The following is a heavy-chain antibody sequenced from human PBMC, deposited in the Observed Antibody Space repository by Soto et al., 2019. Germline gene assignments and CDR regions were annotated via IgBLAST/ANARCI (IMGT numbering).Heavy chain of an antibody. V-gene: IGHV3-48*02. D-gene: IGHD1-1*01. Sequence: EVQLVESGGGLVQPGGSLRLSCAASGFTFIIYNMNWVRQAPGKGLEWVSHISSSSSSIYYADSVKGRFTISRDNAKNSLYLQRNSLRDEDTDVYFCARESTYCHAMDVWGPGTTVTVSS. CDR1: GFTFIIYN. CDR2: ISSSSSSI. J-gene: IGHJ6*02. CDR3: ARESTYCHAMDV.